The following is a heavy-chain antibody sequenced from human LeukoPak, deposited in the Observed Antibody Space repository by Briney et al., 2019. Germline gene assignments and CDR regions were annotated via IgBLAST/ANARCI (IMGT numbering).Heavy chain of an antibody. CDR1: GGTFSSYA. CDR3: ARSREYYYSGGDFDL. V-gene: IGHV1-69*04. Sequence: SVKVSCKASGGTFSSYAISWVRQAPGQGLEWMGRIIPILGIANYAQKFQGRVTITADKSTSTAYMELSSLRSDDTAVYYCARSREYYYSGGDFDLWGRGTLVTVSS. J-gene: IGHJ2*01. D-gene: IGHD3-10*01. CDR2: IIPILGIA.